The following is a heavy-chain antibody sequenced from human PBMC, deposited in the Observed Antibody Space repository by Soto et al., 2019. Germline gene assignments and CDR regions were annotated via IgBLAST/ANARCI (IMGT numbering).Heavy chain of an antibody. Sequence: GGSLRLSCAASGFTFSSYGMRWVRQAPGKGLEWVAVISYDGSNTYYADSVKGRFTISRDNSKNTLYLQMNSLRAEDTAVYYFAKDLVYQSTTMIVVVSDYYCFDVWGQGTTVTVSS. J-gene: IGHJ6*02. D-gene: IGHD3-22*01. CDR3: AKDLVYQSTTMIVVVSDYYCFDV. CDR1: GFTFSSYG. V-gene: IGHV3-30*18. CDR2: ISYDGSNT.